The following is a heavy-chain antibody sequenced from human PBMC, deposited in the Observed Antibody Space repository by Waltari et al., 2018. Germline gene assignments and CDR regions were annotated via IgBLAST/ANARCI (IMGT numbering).Heavy chain of an antibody. Sequence: QVQLQQWGAGLLKPSETLSLTCAVYGGSFSGYYWSWIRQPPGKGLEWLGEINHSGSTNYNPSLKSRVTISVDTSKNQFSLKLSSVTAADTAVYYCARRLWGIQLWLRWFDPWGQGTLVTVSS. CDR2: INHSGST. CDR3: ARRLWGIQLWLRWFDP. D-gene: IGHD5-18*01. V-gene: IGHV4-34*01. CDR1: GGSFSGYY. J-gene: IGHJ5*02.